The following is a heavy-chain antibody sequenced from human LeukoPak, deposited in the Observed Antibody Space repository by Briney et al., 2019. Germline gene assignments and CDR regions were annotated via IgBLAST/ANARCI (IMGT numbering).Heavy chain of an antibody. CDR3: ARDLYYYDSSSWSCFQH. Sequence: PGGSLGLFCAASGFTFSSYSMNCVPAPQGKWLEWVTNNSCSSSTIYYADSVKGRFTISRDSAKNSLYLQLNSLRPEDTAVYYCARDLYYYDSSSWSCFQHWGQGTLVTVSS. CDR2: NSCSSSTI. V-gene: IGHV3-48*01. J-gene: IGHJ1*01. CDR1: GFTFSSYS. D-gene: IGHD3-22*01.